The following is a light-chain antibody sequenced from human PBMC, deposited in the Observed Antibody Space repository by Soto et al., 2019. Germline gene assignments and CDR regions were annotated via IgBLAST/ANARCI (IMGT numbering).Light chain of an antibody. V-gene: IGKV3-11*01. CDR3: QQRNNWPPSIT. CDR1: QSVGGH. J-gene: IGKJ5*01. Sequence: EIVLTQSPATLSLSPREKATLSCRARQSVGGHLAWYQQKPGQAPRLLIYDASDRATGIPARFSGSGSETDFTLTISSLEPDDFAVYYCQQRNNWPPSITFGQGTRLEIK. CDR2: DAS.